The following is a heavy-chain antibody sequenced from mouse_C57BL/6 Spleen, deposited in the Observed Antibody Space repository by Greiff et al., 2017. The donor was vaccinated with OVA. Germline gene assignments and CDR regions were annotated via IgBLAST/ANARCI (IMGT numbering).Heavy chain of an antibody. D-gene: IGHD2-3*01. CDR2: ISSGSSTI. V-gene: IGHV5-17*01. CDR3: ARGGGYDGYYYAMDY. CDR1: GFTFSDYG. J-gene: IGHJ4*01. Sequence: EVKLMESGGGLVKPGGSLKLSCAASGFTFSDYGMHWVRQAPEKGLEWVAYISSGSSTIYYADTVKGRFTISRDNAKNTLFLQMTSLRSEDTAMYYCARGGGYDGYYYAMDYWGQGTSVTVSS.